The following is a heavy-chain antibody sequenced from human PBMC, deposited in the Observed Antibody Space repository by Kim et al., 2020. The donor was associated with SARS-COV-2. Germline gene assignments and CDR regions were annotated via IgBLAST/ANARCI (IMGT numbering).Heavy chain of an antibody. D-gene: IGHD1-1*01. V-gene: IGHV3-15*01. J-gene: IGHJ3*02. Sequence: YAAPVKGRFPISRDDSKNTLYLQMNSLKTEDTAVYYCTTRPGTKRHAFDIWGQGTMVTVSS. CDR3: TTRPGTKRHAFDI.